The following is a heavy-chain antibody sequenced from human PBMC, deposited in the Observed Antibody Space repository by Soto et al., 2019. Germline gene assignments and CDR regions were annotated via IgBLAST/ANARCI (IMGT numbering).Heavy chain of an antibody. J-gene: IGHJ5*02. Sequence: GASVKVSCKASGYTFTSYYMHWVRQAPGQGLEWMGIINPSGGSTSYAQKFQGRVTMTRDTSTSTVYMELSSLRSEDTAVYYCARDMYTMVRGPDNWFDPWGQGTLVTVSS. CDR1: GYTFTSYY. V-gene: IGHV1-46*01. CDR3: ARDMYTMVRGPDNWFDP. CDR2: INPSGGST. D-gene: IGHD3-10*01.